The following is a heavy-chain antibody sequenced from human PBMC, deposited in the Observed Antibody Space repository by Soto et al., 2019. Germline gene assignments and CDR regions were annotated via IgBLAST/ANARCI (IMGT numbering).Heavy chain of an antibody. J-gene: IGHJ4*02. CDR2: IYYNGNN. CDR1: GASLSSGDYY. CDR3: ARERRGGDSNGGVDY. V-gene: IGHV4-30-4*01. D-gene: IGHD2-21*02. Sequence: QVQLQESGPGLVKPSQTLSLTCIVSGASLSSGDYYWSWIRQPPGKGLEWIASIYYNGNNFYNPSLKRRVTIASDTSNNQFSLTVRSVTAADTAVYYCARERRGGDSNGGVDYWGQGTLVTVSS.